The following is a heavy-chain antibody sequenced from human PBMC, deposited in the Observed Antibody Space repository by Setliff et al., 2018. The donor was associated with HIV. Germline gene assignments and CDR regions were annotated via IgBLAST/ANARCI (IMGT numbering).Heavy chain of an antibody. J-gene: IGHJ6*04. CDR2: IYDSGST. Sequence: PSETLSLTCAVSGVSITSHYWSWIRQPPGKGLEWIGYIYDSGSTNYNPSLKSRVTISVDTSKNQFSLKLSSVTAADTAVYYCARDRVVRGKGTTVTVSS. CDR3: ARDRVV. CDR1: GVSITSHY. V-gene: IGHV4-59*11. D-gene: IGHD2-15*01.